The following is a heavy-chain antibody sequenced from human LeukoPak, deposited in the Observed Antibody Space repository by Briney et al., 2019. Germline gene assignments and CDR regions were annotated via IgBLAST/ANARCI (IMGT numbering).Heavy chain of an antibody. J-gene: IGHJ1*01. CDR2: FNWDGSNT. Sequence: GGSLRLSCAASGFIFDDYTMHWVRQARGKGLEWISLFNWDGSNTYYADSVKGRFTISRDNSKNTLYLQMNSLRAEDTAVYYCARDKRLAAAIGEYFQHWGQGTLVTVSS. CDR3: ARDKRLAAAIGEYFQH. CDR1: GFIFDDYT. D-gene: IGHD6-13*01. V-gene: IGHV3-43*01.